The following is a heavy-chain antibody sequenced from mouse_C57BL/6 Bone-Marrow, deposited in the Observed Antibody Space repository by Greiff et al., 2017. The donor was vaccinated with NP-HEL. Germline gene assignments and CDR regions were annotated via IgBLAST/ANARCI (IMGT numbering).Heavy chain of an antibody. CDR2: IDPSDSYT. CDR1: GYTFPSYW. V-gene: IGHV1-69*01. D-gene: IGHD1-1*01. Sequence: VQLQQPGAELVMPGASVKLSCKASGYTFPSYWMHWVKQRPGQGLEWIGEIDPSDSYTNYNQKFKGKSTLTVDKSSSTAYMQLSSLTSEDSAVYYCARPYYGSSPYYAMDYWGQGTSVTVSS. CDR3: ARPYYGSSPYYAMDY. J-gene: IGHJ4*01.